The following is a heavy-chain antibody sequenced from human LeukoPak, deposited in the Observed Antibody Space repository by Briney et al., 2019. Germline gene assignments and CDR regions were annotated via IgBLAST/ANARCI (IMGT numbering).Heavy chain of an antibody. J-gene: IGHJ5*02. CDR1: GGTFSSYA. CDR3: ARHNTYYYGSGSYTIGP. CDR2: IIPIFGTA. V-gene: IGHV1-69*06. Sequence: ASVKVSCKASGGTFSSYAISWVRQAPGQGLEWMGGIIPIFGTANYAQKFQGRVTITADKSTSTAHMELSSLRSEDTAVYYCARHNTYYYGSGSYTIGPWGQGTLVTVSS. D-gene: IGHD3-10*01.